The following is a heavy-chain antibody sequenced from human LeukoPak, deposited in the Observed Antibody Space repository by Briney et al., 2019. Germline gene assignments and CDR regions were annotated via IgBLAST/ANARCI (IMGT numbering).Heavy chain of an antibody. CDR3: ARDPWEISGSYYNSGPENNWFDP. CDR1: GYTFTSYY. D-gene: IGHD3-10*01. V-gene: IGHV1-46*01. J-gene: IGHJ5*02. CDR2: INPRGGST. Sequence: ASVKVSCKASGYTFTSYYMHWVRQAPGQGLEWMGIINPRGGSTSYAQKFQGRVTMTRDTSTSTVYMELSSLRSEDTAVYYCARDPWEISGSYYNSGPENNWFDPWGQGTLVTVSS.